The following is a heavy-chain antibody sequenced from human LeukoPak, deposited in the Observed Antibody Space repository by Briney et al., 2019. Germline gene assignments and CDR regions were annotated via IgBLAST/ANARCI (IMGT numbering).Heavy chain of an antibody. CDR1: GGSFSGYY. D-gene: IGHD4-17*01. V-gene: IGHV4-34*01. J-gene: IGHJ5*02. Sequence: SETLSLTCAVYGGSFSGYYWSWIRQPPGKGLEWIGEINHSGSTNYNPSLKSRVTISVDTSKNQFSLKLSSVTAADTAVYYCAREGPRDYGGNSNWFDPWGQGTLVTVS. CDR3: AREGPRDYGGNSNWFDP. CDR2: INHSGST.